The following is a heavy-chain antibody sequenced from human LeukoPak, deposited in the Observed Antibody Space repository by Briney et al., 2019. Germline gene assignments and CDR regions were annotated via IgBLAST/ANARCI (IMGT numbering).Heavy chain of an antibody. V-gene: IGHV3-49*04. Sequence: QPGRSLRLSCTTSGFIFGRYNMSWVRQAPGKGLEWISFIGSKTYGETTEYAASVRGRFTISRDDSKNTLSLQMNSLKTEDTAVYYCCKVVRGKNFFENWGQGTLVAVSS. CDR3: CKVVRGKNFFEN. CDR1: GFIFGRYN. CDR2: IGSKTYGETT. D-gene: IGHD6-6*01. J-gene: IGHJ4*02.